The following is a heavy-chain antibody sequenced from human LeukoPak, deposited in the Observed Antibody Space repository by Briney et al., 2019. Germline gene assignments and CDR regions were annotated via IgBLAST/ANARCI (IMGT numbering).Heavy chain of an antibody. V-gene: IGHV3-11*04. J-gene: IGHJ4*02. Sequence: SGGSLRLSCVASGFTFSDYFMSWIRQAPGKGLEWLSFINSAGDNIYYADSVKGRFTISRDNAKKTLYLEMNSLRMEDTAIYYCATSRLFDHWGQGTLVTVSS. CDR2: INSAGDNI. CDR1: GFTFSDYF. CDR3: ATSRLFDH.